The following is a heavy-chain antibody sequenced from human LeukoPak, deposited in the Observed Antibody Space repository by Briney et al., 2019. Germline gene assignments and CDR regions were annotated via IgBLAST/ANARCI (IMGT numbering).Heavy chain of an antibody. V-gene: IGHV3-23*01. CDR3: ASDKGYGLAAADTIGYFDY. CDR2: ISTSGDET. Sequence: GGSLRLSCAVSGFTFSNYVMRWVRQAPAKGLECVSAISTSGDETYYADSVKGRFTISRDNSKNTLYLQMNSLRAEDTAVNCCASDKGYGLAAADTIGYFDYWGQGMLVTVSS. J-gene: IGHJ4*02. CDR1: GFTFSNYV. D-gene: IGHD6-13*01.